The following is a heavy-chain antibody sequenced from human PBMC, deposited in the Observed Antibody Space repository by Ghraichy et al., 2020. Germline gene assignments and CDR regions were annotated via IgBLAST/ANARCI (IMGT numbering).Heavy chain of an antibody. Sequence: ASVKFSCKASGYSLSRYGVTWVRQAPGQGLEWMGRIWVYNGNTNYAQKFQGRVTMTTDTSTSTAYMELRSLRSDDTAVYYCARDPGSNYFDYWGQGTLVTVSS. V-gene: IGHV1-18*01. CDR1: GYSLSRYG. D-gene: IGHD6-13*01. J-gene: IGHJ4*02. CDR2: IWVYNGNT. CDR3: ARDPGSNYFDY.